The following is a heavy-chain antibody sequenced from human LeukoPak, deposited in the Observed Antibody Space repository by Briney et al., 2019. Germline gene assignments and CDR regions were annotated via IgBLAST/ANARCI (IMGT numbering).Heavy chain of an antibody. D-gene: IGHD1-26*01. J-gene: IGHJ6*03. Sequence: SETLSLTCTVSGGSISSYYWSWIRQSPGKGLEWIGYIYYSGSTNYNPSLKSRVTISVDTSKNQFSLKLSSVTAADTAVYYCARDRTGGSYYPYGYYYYMDVWGKGTTVTISS. V-gene: IGHV4-59*01. CDR2: IYYSGST. CDR1: GGSISSYY. CDR3: ARDRTGGSYYPYGYYYYMDV.